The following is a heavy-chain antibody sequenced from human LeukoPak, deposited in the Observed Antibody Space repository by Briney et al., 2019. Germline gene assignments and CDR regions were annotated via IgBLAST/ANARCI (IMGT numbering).Heavy chain of an antibody. D-gene: IGHD6-13*01. CDR2: IYTSGST. J-gene: IGHJ4*02. Sequence: ASQTLSLTCTVSGGSISSGSYYWSWIRQPAGKGLEWIGRIYTSGSTNYNPSLKSRVTISVDTSKNQFSLKLSSVTAADTAVYYCARGEWQKGWGIAAAGTAFDYWGQGTLVTVSS. V-gene: IGHV4-61*02. CDR1: GGSISSGSYY. CDR3: ARGEWQKGWGIAAAGTAFDY.